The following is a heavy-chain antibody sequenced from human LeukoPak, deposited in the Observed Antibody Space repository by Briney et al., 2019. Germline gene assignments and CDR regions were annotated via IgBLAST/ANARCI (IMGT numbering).Heavy chain of an antibody. J-gene: IGHJ6*02. CDR3: ARHSSGWSKYYYYYGMDV. D-gene: IGHD6-19*01. V-gene: IGHV4-59*08. Sequence: SETLSLTCTVSGGSIRSYYWSWIRQPPGKGLEWIGYIYYDGSTNYNPSLKSRVTMSVDTSKNQFSLKLSSVTAADTAVYYCARHSSGWSKYYYYYGMDVWGQGTTVTVSS. CDR2: IYYDGST. CDR1: GGSIRSYY.